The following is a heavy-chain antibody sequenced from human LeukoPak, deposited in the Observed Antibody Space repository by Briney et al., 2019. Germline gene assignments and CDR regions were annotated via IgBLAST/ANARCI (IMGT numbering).Heavy chain of an antibody. CDR3: ARLDYYGSGSYYPLDY. D-gene: IGHD3-10*01. CDR1: GYTFTSYA. Sequence: ASVKVSCKASGYTFTSYAMHWVRQAPGQRLEWMGWINAGNGNTKYSQKFQGRVTITRDTSASTAYMELSSLRSEDTAVYYCARLDYYGSGSYYPLDYWGQGTLATVSS. J-gene: IGHJ4*02. CDR2: INAGNGNT. V-gene: IGHV1-3*01.